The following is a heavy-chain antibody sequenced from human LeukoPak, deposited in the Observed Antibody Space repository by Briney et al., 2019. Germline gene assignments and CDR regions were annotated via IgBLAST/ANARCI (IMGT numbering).Heavy chain of an antibody. V-gene: IGHV3-23*01. CDR1: GFTFSSYA. J-gene: IGHJ4*02. D-gene: IGHD3-22*01. Sequence: PGGSLRLSCAASGFTFSSYAMNWVRQAPGKGLEWVSAISGSGGSTYYADSVKGRFTISRDNSKNTLYLQMNSLRAEDTAVYYCAKDPNYYDSSGYYHGRDYFDYWGQGTLVTVSS. CDR2: ISGSGGST. CDR3: AKDPNYYDSSGYYHGRDYFDY.